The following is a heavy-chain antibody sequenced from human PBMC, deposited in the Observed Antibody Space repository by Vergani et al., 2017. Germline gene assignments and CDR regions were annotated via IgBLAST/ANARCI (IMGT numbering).Heavy chain of an antibody. CDR1: GFTFTAHG. CDR3: AGRQGTSAYNYTGFDY. CDR2: ISGQNFRT. D-gene: IGHD3-22*01. Sequence: EVQLLESGGGSAQPGESLRLSCVASGFTFTAHGLNWVRQAPGKGLEWVSGISGQNFRTHYADSVKGRFTISRDDSKNTVYLQINSLRAEDTAIYYCAGRQGTSAYNYTGFDYWGQGILVTVSS. V-gene: IGHV3-23*01. J-gene: IGHJ4*02.